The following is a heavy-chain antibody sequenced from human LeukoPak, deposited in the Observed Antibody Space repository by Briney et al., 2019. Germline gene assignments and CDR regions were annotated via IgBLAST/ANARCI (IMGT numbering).Heavy chain of an antibody. Sequence: PSETLSLTCTVSGGSISSSSYYWGWIRQPPGKGLEWIGSIYYSGSTYYNPSLKSRVTISVDTSKNQFSLKLSSVTAADTAVYYCARHDTVTTFGAPKYFDYWGQGTLVTVSS. CDR1: GGSISSSSYY. J-gene: IGHJ4*02. CDR3: ARHDTVTTFGAPKYFDY. CDR2: IYYSGST. V-gene: IGHV4-39*01. D-gene: IGHD4-11*01.